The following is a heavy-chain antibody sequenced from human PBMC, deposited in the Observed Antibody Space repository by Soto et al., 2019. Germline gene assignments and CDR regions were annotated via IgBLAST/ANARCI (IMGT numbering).Heavy chain of an antibody. CDR2: IYYSGST. D-gene: IGHD1-26*01. V-gene: IGHV4-59*01. CDR3: ARAGGGGSYLYYYYYYGMDV. J-gene: IGHJ6*02. CDR1: GGSISSYY. Sequence: SETLSLTCTVSGGSISSYYWSWIRQPPGKGLEWIGYIYYSGSTNYNPSLKSRVTISVDTSKNQFSLKLSSVTAADTAVCYCARAGGGGSYLYYYYYYGMDVWGQGTTVTVSS.